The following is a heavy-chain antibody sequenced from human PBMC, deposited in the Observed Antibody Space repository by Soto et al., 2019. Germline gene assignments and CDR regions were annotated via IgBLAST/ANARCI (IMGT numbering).Heavy chain of an antibody. D-gene: IGHD6-13*01. V-gene: IGHV1-69*13. CDR1: GGTFSSYA. CDR3: ARRGIAAAGTLNWFDP. J-gene: IGHJ5*02. CDR2: IIPIFGTA. Sequence: ASVKVSCKASGGTFSSYAISWVRQAPGQGLEWMGGIIPIFGTANYAQKFQGRVTITADESTSTAYMELSSLRSEDTAVYYCARRGIAAAGTLNWFDPWDQGTLVTVSS.